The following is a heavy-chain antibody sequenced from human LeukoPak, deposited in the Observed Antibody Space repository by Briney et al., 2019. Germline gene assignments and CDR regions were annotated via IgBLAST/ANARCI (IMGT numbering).Heavy chain of an antibody. CDR3: AKVLAGYYDSSGYLIDY. D-gene: IGHD3-22*01. CDR1: GFTFSSYG. Sequence: GGTLRLSCAASGFTFSSYGMSWVRQAPGKGLEWVSAISGSGGSTYYADSVKGRFTISRDNSKNTLYLQMNSLRAEDTAVYYCAKVLAGYYDSSGYLIDYWGQGTLVTVSS. CDR2: ISGSGGST. J-gene: IGHJ4*02. V-gene: IGHV3-23*01.